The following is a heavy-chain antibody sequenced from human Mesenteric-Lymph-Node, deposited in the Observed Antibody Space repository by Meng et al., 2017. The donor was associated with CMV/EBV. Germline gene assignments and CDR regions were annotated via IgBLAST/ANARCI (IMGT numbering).Heavy chain of an antibody. Sequence: GGSLRLSCAASGFTFSSYWMHWVRQVPGKGLVWVSRINSDGSSTSYADSVKGRFTISRDNAKNTPYLQMNSLRPEDTAFYYCAEDSQPGGCDYWGQGTLVTVSS. CDR3: AEDSQPGGCDY. D-gene: IGHD1-14*01. CDR1: GFTFSSYW. CDR2: INSDGSST. V-gene: IGHV3-74*01. J-gene: IGHJ4*02.